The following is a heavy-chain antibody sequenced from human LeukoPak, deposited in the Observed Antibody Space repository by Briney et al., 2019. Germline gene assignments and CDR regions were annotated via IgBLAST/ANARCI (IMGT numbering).Heavy chain of an antibody. CDR2: IYYSGST. CDR3: GRMISANFYFYYGMDV. V-gene: IGHV4-59*08. D-gene: IGHD4/OR15-4a*01. CDR1: GGSISSYY. J-gene: IGHJ6*02. Sequence: SETLSLTCTVSGGSISSYYWSWIRQPPGKGLEWIGHIYYSGSTHYNPSLKSRVTISVDTSKNQFSLKLSSVTAADTAVYYCGRMISANFYFYYGMDVWGQGTTVTVSS.